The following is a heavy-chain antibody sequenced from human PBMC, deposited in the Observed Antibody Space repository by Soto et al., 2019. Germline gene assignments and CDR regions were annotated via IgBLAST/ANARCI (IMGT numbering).Heavy chain of an antibody. J-gene: IGHJ4*02. CDR1: GGSISSYY. CDR2: IYYSGST. V-gene: IGHV4-59*12. CDR3: ARDGNWRLDY. D-gene: IGHD1-1*01. Sequence: PSETLSLTCTVSGGSISSYYWSWIRQPPGKGLEWIGYIYYSGSTNYNPSLKSRVTISVDTSKNQFSLHLNSVTAEDTAVYYCARDGNWRLDYWGQGALVTVSS.